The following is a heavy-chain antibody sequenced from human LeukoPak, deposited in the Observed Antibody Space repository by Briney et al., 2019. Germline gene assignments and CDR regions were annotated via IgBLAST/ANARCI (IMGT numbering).Heavy chain of an antibody. CDR3: ASGPYPAAGTDHQFDY. D-gene: IGHD6-13*01. J-gene: IGHJ4*02. CDR2: IYYSGNT. V-gene: IGHV4-59*01. CDR1: GASISSYY. Sequence: PSETLSLTCTVSGASISSYYWSWIRQPPGKGLEWIGYIYYSGNTNFNPSLNNPSLKSRVTISVDASKNQFSLKLSSMTAADTAVYCCASGPYPAAGTDHQFDYWGQGTLVTVSS.